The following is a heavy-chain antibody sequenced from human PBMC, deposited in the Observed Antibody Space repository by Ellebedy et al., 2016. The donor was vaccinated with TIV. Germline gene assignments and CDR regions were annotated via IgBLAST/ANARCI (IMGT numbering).Heavy chain of an antibody. Sequence: MPSETLSLTCTVSGGSINTYSWSWIRQTPGKGLEWIGSISHSGRTDYNPSLGSRVTISIDTSKKQFSLELSSVTAADTAVYYCARHQGVVVMGCDSWGQGILVTVSS. V-gene: IGHV4-59*08. D-gene: IGHD3-16*02. CDR3: ARHQGVVVMGCDS. CDR2: ISHSGRT. J-gene: IGHJ4*02. CDR1: GGSINTYS.